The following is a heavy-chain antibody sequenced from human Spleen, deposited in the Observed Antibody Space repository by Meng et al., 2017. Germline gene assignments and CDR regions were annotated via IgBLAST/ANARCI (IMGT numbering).Heavy chain of an antibody. Sequence: ASVKVSCKASGYSFTGHYMHWVRQAPGQGLEWMGWINPNSGGAIYAQNFQGRVTLATDTSISKAYLEMRRLRPDDTAVYFCARGMAGTREGTFDIWGQGTKVTVSS. CDR1: GYSFTGHY. CDR3: ARGMAGTREGTFDI. CDR2: INPNSGGA. V-gene: IGHV1-2*02. D-gene: IGHD1-7*01. J-gene: IGHJ3*02.